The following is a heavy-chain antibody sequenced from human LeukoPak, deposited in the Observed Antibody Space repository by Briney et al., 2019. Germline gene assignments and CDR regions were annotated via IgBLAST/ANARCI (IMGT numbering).Heavy chain of an antibody. CDR2: IYHSGST. CDR3: ARAVYGSGSPMFDY. J-gene: IGHJ4*02. CDR1: GGSISGGGHS. V-gene: IGHV4-30-2*01. D-gene: IGHD3-10*01. Sequence: SETLSLTCAVSGGSISGGGHSWSWIRQPPGKGLEWIGYIYHSGSTYYNPSLKSRVTISVDRSKNQFSLKLSSVTAADTAVYYCARAVYGSGSPMFDYWGQGTLVTVSS.